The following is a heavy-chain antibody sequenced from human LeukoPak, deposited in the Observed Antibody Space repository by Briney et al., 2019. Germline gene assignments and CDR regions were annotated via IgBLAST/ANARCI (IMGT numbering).Heavy chain of an antibody. V-gene: IGHV4-61*02. Sequence: SQTLSLTCTVSGGSISSGSYYWSWIRQPAGKGLEWIGRIYTSGSTNYNPSLKSRVTISVDTSKNQFSLRLSSVTAADTAVYYCARAPPEWELLSYFDYWGQGTLVTVSS. CDR2: IYTSGST. CDR1: GGSISSGSYY. D-gene: IGHD1-26*01. CDR3: ARAPPEWELLSYFDY. J-gene: IGHJ4*02.